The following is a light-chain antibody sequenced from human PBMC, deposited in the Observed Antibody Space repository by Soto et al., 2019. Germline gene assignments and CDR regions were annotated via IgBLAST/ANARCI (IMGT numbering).Light chain of an antibody. V-gene: IGKV1-39*01. CDR3: QQSYSTPWT. CDR1: QTISNY. J-gene: IGKJ1*01. CDR2: AAS. Sequence: DIQMTQSPSSLSASVGDRVTITCRAGQTISNYLYWYQQKPGKAPKVLIYAASGLQSGVPSRFSGSGSGTDFTLAISSLQPEDFATYYCQQSYSTPWTFGQGTKVDIK.